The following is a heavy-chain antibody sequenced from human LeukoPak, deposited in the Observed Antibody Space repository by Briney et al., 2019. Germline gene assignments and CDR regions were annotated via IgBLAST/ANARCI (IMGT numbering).Heavy chain of an antibody. CDR1: GFVFSNYA. CDR2: ISYDGDKQ. V-gene: IGHV3-30-3*01. D-gene: IGHD3-3*01. J-gene: IGHJ4*01. CDR3: ARDASCRPSNCSLLEGFDF. Sequence: GGSLRLSCAASGFVFSNYALHWVRQAPGKGLEWVALISYDGDKQYYAESLKGRFIMSRDNSKNTVSLQINNVTPEDTAMYFCARDASCRPSNCSLLEGFDFWGHGALVTVSS.